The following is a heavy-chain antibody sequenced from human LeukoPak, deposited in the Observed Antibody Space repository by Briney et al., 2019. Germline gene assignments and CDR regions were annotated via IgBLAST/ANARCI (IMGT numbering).Heavy chain of an antibody. CDR3: AKTSGVVVVPAALLHHY. Sequence: PGGSLRLSCAASGFTFSSYAMSWVRQAPGEGLEWVSAISGSGGSTYYADSVKGRFTISRDNSKNTLYLQMNSLRAEDTAVYYCAKTSGVVVVPAALLHHYWGQGTLVTVSS. CDR1: GFTFSSYA. CDR2: ISGSGGST. V-gene: IGHV3-23*01. J-gene: IGHJ4*02. D-gene: IGHD2-2*01.